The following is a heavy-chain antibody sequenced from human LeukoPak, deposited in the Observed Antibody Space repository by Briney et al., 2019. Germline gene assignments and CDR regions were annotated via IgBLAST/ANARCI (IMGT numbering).Heavy chain of an antibody. CDR2: IYPGDYDT. J-gene: IGHJ3*02. Sequence: GESLKISCKGSGYSFSSYWIGWVRQMPGKGLEWLGIIYPGDYDTRYSPSLQGQVTISADKSISTAYLQGSSLKASDTAMYYCARTCGDCYTNHDAFDIWGQGTRDTVSS. V-gene: IGHV5-51*01. CDR3: ARTCGDCYTNHDAFDI. D-gene: IGHD2-21*02. CDR1: GYSFSSYW.